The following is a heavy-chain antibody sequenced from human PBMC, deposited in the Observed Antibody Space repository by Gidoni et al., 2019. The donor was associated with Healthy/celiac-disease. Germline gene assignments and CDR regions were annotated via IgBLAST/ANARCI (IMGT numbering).Heavy chain of an antibody. D-gene: IGHD3-10*01. CDR2: IYYSGST. Sequence: QLQLQESGPGLVKPSETLSLTCTVSGGSISSSSYSWGWIRQPPGKGLEWIGSIYYSGSTYYNPSLKSRVTISVDTSKNQFSLKLSSVTAADTAVYYCARYYYGSGSYHLTADYFDYWGQGTLVTVSS. V-gene: IGHV4-39*01. CDR1: GGSISSSSYS. J-gene: IGHJ4*02. CDR3: ARYYYGSGSYHLTADYFDY.